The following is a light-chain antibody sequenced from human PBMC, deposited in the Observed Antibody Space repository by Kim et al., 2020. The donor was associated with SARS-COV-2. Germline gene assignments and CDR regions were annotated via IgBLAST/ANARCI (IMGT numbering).Light chain of an antibody. CDR1: SLRSYY. J-gene: IGLJ2*01. Sequence: ALGQTVRITCQGDSLRSYYASWYQQKPGQAPVLVIFGKNNRPSGIPDRFSGSSSGYAASLTITGAQAEDEADYYCNSRDSAGDHLVFGGGTQLTVL. CDR3: NSRDSAGDHLV. V-gene: IGLV3-19*01. CDR2: GKN.